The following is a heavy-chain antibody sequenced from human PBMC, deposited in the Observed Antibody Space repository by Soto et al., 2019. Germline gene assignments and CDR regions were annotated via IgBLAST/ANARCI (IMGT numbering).Heavy chain of an antibody. CDR3: ARDVGLNWFDP. CDR2: IIPIFGTA. D-gene: IGHD1-26*01. J-gene: IGHJ5*02. V-gene: IGHV1-69*13. Sequence: SGKGSFKAAGGAFSGYAISWVRQAPGQGLEWMGGIIPIFGTANYAQKFQGRVTITADESTSTAYMELSSLRSEDTAVYYCARDVGLNWFDPWGQGTLVTVSS. CDR1: GGAFSGYA.